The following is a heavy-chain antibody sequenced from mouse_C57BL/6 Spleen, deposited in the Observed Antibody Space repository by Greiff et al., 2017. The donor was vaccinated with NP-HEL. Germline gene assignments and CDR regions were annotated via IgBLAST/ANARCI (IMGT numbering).Heavy chain of an antibody. J-gene: IGHJ4*01. D-gene: IGHD1-1*01. CDR3: ASGVKGVGYAMDY. Sequence: QVQLQQPGAELVKPGASVKLSCKASGYTFTSYWMQWVKQRPGQGLEWIGEIDPSDSYTNYNQKFKGKATLTVDTSSSTAYMQLSSLTSEDSAVYYCASGVKGVGYAMDYWGQGTSVTVSS. V-gene: IGHV1-50*01. CDR2: IDPSDSYT. CDR1: GYTFTSYW.